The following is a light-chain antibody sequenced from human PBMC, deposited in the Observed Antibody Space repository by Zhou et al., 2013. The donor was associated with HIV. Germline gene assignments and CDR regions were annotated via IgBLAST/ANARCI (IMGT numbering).Light chain of an antibody. CDR3: QQANSFPWT. J-gene: IGKJ1*01. V-gene: IGKV3-11*01. CDR2: GAS. Sequence: EIVLTQSPATLSLSPGERATLSCRASQSVNRYLAWYQQKPGQAPRLLIYGASSRATGIPDRFSGSGSGTDFTLTISSLQPEDFATYYCQQANSFPWTFGQGTKVEV. CDR1: QSVNRY.